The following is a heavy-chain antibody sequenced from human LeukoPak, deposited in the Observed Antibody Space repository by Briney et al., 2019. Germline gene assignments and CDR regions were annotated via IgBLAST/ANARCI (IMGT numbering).Heavy chain of an antibody. J-gene: IGHJ4*02. Sequence: GGSLRLSCAASGFTFSTYNMNWVRQAPGRGLEWVSSISSSSSYIYYADSVKGRFAISRDNAKNSLYLQMNSLRAEDTAVYYCARGGLGYNYWGQGTLVTVSS. CDR3: ARGGLGYNY. V-gene: IGHV3-21*01. D-gene: IGHD2-15*01. CDR1: GFTFSTYN. CDR2: ISSSSSYI.